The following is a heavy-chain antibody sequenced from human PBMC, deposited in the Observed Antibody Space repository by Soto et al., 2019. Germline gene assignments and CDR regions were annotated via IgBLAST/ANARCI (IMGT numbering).Heavy chain of an antibody. CDR3: VRGGIAGHWFDP. V-gene: IGHV4-31*03. CDR1: RAFINSGGFY. CDR2: IFHSGST. Sequence: QVQLQESGPGLVKPSQTLSLTCSVSRAFINSGGFYYSWIRQPPGEGLEWLGYIFHSGSTLYNPSLRGRLTLSADTSRNPLSLPLTSVTAADTAVYYCVRGGIAGHWFDPWGQGILVTVSS. D-gene: IGHD2-15*01. J-gene: IGHJ5*02.